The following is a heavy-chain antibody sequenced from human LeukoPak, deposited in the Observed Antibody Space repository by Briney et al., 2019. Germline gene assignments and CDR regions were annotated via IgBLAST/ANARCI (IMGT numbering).Heavy chain of an antibody. CDR3: ARVGYSSGWFDP. CDR2: IIPIFGTA. V-gene: IGHV1-69*05. Sequence: SVKVSCKASGGTFSSYAISWVRQAPGQGLEWMGGIIPIFGTAIYAQKFQGRVTITTDESTSTAYMELSSLRSEDTAVYYCARVGYSSGWFDPWGQGTLVTVSS. CDR1: GGTFSSYA. J-gene: IGHJ5*02. D-gene: IGHD6-19*01.